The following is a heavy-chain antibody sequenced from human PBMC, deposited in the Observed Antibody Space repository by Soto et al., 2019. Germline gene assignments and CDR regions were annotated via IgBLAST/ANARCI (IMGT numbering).Heavy chain of an antibody. J-gene: IGHJ4*02. D-gene: IGHD2-8*01. CDR1: GFIVSDSY. Sequence: EVQLVESGGGLIQPGGSVRLSCAASGFIVSDSYMTWVRQAPGKGLEWVSIIYSGGNTYYADSVKGRFTISRDNSKNTLYLQMNSLRVEGTSVDYCAREMGRRIDYWGQGTLVTVSS. V-gene: IGHV3-53*01. CDR2: IYSGGNT. CDR3: AREMGRRIDY.